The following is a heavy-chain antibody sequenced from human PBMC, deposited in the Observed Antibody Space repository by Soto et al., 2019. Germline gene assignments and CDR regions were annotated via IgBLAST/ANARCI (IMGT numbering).Heavy chain of an antibody. V-gene: IGHV1-18*01. CDR3: ARGPNGMDV. CDR1: GYTFSGYG. J-gene: IGHJ6*02. CDR2: ISVYNGNT. Sequence: GXSVKVSCNADGYTFSGYGIVWVRQAPGQGLEWMGWISVYNGNTDYAQKFQGRLTLTTDTSTSTAYMDLGSLRSDDTAVYYCARGPNGMDVCGQRTTVTVSS.